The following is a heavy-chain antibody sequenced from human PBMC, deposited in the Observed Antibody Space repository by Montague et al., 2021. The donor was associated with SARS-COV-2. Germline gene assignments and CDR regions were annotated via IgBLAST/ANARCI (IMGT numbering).Heavy chain of an antibody. D-gene: IGHD1-26*01. Sequence: SETLSLTCTVSGGSISGSDSYWGWIRQPPGKGLEWIGNIYYSGTTYYNPSLKSRITMAVDTSKNQFSLNLISVTAADTAVYYCVRMGAARRRNNWFDPWGQGALVTVSS. CDR1: GGSISGSDSY. J-gene: IGHJ5*02. CDR2: IYYSGTT. V-gene: IGHV4-39*01. CDR3: VRMGAARRRNNWFDP.